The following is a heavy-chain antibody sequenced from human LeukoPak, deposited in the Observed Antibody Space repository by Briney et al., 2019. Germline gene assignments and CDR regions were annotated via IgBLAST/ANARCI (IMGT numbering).Heavy chain of an antibody. CDR1: GFTFSSYW. CDR3: ARIGAGITIDY. J-gene: IGHJ4*02. CDR2: INQDGSEK. V-gene: IGHV3-7*05. D-gene: IGHD6-13*01. Sequence: RGSLRLSCAASGFTFSSYWMSWVRQAPGKGLEWVANINQDGSEKYYVDSVKGRFTISGDNAKNSLYLQMSSLRAEDTAVYYCARIGAGITIDYWGQGTLVTVSS.